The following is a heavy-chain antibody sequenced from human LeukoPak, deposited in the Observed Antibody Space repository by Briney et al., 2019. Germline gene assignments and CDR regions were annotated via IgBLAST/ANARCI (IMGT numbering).Heavy chain of an antibody. D-gene: IGHD3-22*01. CDR1: GFTVSSYW. J-gene: IGHJ3*01. V-gene: IGHV3-7*01. CDR2: IKEDGSEE. CDR3: ARDWLAGNPYHAFDL. Sequence: GGCLRLSCAAAGFTVSSYWMSWVRQAPGKGLECVANIKEDGSEEYYVDSVKGRFSISRDNAKNSLYLQMNSLRAEDTAVYYCARDWLAGNPYHAFDLWGKGTMVTVSS.